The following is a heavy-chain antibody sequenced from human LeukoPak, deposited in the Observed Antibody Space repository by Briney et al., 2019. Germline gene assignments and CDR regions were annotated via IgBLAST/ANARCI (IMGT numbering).Heavy chain of an antibody. CDR1: GYSFTSYW. J-gene: IGHJ5*02. Sequence: TGESLKISCKGSGYSFTSYWISWVRQMPGKGLEWMGRIDPSDSYTNYSPSFQGHATISADKSISTAYLQWSSLKASDTAMYYCARHESKSIAAATPWGQGTLVTVSS. V-gene: IGHV5-10-1*01. D-gene: IGHD6-13*01. CDR2: IDPSDSYT. CDR3: ARHESKSIAAATP.